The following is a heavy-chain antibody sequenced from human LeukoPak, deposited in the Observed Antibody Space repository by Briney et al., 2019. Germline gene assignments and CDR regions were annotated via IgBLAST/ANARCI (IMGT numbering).Heavy chain of an antibody. J-gene: IGHJ4*02. D-gene: IGHD3/OR15-3a*01. CDR2: INHSGST. CDR1: GGSFSGYY. CDR3: ARHPESLDPKFDY. Sequence: KASETLSLTCAVYGGSFSGYYWSWIRQPPGKGLEWIGEINHSGSTNYNPSLKSRVTISVDTSKNQFSLKLSSVTAADTAVYYCARHPESLDPKFDYWGRGTLVTVSS. V-gene: IGHV4-34*01.